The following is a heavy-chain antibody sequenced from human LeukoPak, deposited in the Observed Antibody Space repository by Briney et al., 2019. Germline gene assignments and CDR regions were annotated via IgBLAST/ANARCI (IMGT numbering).Heavy chain of an antibody. CDR3: ARGGGSNRSNNALDI. Sequence: MPSETLSLTCSVSGGIISIYYWTWLRQPAGKGLEWLGRIYNSGSTNYNPYLKSRVTMSVDTSKNQFSLKLSSVTAADTAVYYCARGGGSNRSNNALDIWGQGTMVTVSS. CDR1: GGIISIYY. V-gene: IGHV4-4*07. D-gene: IGHD3-16*01. J-gene: IGHJ3*02. CDR2: IYNSGST.